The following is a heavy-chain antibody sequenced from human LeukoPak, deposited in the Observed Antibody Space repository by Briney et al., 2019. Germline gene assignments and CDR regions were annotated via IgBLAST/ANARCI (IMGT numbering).Heavy chain of an antibody. CDR2: ISYDGSNK. CDR1: GFTFSSYA. Sequence: PGRSLRLSCAASGFTFSSYAMHWVRQAPGKGLEWVAVISYDGSNKYYADSVKGRFTISRDNSKNTLYLQMNSLRAEDTAVYYCARDRPSSGFDYWGQGTLVTVSS. D-gene: IGHD1-26*01. CDR3: ARDRPSSGFDY. V-gene: IGHV3-30-3*01. J-gene: IGHJ4*02.